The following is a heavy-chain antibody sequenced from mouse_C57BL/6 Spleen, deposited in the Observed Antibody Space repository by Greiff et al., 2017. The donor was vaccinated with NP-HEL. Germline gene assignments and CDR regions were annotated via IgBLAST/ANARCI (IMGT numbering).Heavy chain of an antibody. V-gene: IGHV1-22*01. CDR1: GYTFTDYN. D-gene: IGHD1-1*01. CDR3: ATYGSSYGWFAY. J-gene: IGHJ3*01. CDR2: INPNNGGT. Sequence: VQLQQSGPELVKPGASVKMSCKASGYTFTDYNMHWVKQSHGKSLEWIGYINPNNGGTSYNQKFKGKATLTVNKSSSTAYMELRSLTSEDSAVYYCATYGSSYGWFAYWGQGTLVTVSA.